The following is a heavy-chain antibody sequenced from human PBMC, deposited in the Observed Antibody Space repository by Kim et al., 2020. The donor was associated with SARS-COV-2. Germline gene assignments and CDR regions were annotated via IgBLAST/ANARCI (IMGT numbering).Heavy chain of an antibody. D-gene: IGHD3-3*01. CDR3: ARESFWNGHYMDDFGMDV. J-gene: IGHJ6*02. CDR2: IWYDGSNK. Sequence: GGSLRLSCAASGFTFSSHGMHWVRQAPGKGLEWVAIIWYDGSNKYHADSVKDRFTISRDNSKNTLYLQMNSLRAEDTAVYYCARESFWNGHYMDDFGMDVWGQGTTVTVSS. CDR1: GFTFSSHG. V-gene: IGHV3-33*01.